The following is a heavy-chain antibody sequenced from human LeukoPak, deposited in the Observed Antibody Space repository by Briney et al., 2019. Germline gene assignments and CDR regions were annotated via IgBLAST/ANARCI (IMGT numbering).Heavy chain of an antibody. CDR3: AREQGRWLPQKACFDY. Sequence: GGSLRLSCVASGFTFTHYGFHWVRQTPGKGLEWVAIIWSDGTRENYADSVKGRFTISRDNSKNTLYLQMNSLRAEDTAVYYCAREQGRWLPQKACFDYWGQGTLVTVSS. CDR2: IWSDGTRE. V-gene: IGHV3-33*01. CDR1: GFTFTHYG. D-gene: IGHD5-24*01. J-gene: IGHJ4*02.